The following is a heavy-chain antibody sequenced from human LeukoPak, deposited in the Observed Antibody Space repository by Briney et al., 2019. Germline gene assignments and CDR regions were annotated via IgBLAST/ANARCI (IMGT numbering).Heavy chain of an antibody. Sequence: GGSLRLSCAASGFTFSDYYMSWIRQAPGKGLEWVSHISGSSTYTNYADSVKGRFTISRDNVNNSLYLQMNSLTAEDTAVFYCARVGSRGYYFDYWGQGTLVSVSS. V-gene: IGHV3-11*06. J-gene: IGHJ4*02. D-gene: IGHD1-26*01. CDR3: ARVGSRGYYFDY. CDR1: GFTFSDYY. CDR2: ISGSSTYT.